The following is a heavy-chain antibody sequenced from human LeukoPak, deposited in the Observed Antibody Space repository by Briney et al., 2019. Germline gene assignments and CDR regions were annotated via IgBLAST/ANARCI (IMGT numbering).Heavy chain of an antibody. CDR1: GFTFSSYE. V-gene: IGHV3-48*03. D-gene: IGHD4-17*01. Sequence: PGGSLRLSCAASGFTFSSYEMNWVRQAPGKGLEWVSYISSSGSTIYYADSVKGRFTISRDNAKNSLYLQMNSLRAEDTAVYYCARDFPLGDYPPYYYYMDVWGKGTTVTISS. CDR2: ISSSGSTI. J-gene: IGHJ6*03. CDR3: ARDFPLGDYPPYYYYMDV.